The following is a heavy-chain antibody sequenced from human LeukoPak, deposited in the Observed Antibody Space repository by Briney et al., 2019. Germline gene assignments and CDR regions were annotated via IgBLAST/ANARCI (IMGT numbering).Heavy chain of an antibody. CDR2: ISYDGSNK. CDR3: ARDRVVGARDAFDI. V-gene: IGHV3-30*04. D-gene: IGHD1-26*01. CDR1: GFTFSSYA. J-gene: IGHJ3*02. Sequence: GRSLRLSCAASGFTFSSYAMHWVRQAPGKGLEWVAVISYDGSNKYYADSVKGRFTISRDNSKNTLYLQMNSLRAEDTAVYYCARDRVVGARDAFDIWGQGTMVTVSS.